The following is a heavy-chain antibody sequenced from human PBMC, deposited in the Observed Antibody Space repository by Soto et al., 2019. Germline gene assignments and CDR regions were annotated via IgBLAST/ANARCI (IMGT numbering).Heavy chain of an antibody. CDR2: ITTSIAYI. D-gene: IGHD2-21*01. CDR3: VRSGTARLLRHSWFDT. CDR1: GFTFNTYD. J-gene: IGHJ5*02. V-gene: IGHV3-21*01. Sequence: EVQLVESGGGLVKPGGSLRLSCASSGFTFNTYDMNWVRQAPGKGLEWVSSITTSIAYIYYADSLKGRITISRDNAEHSLFLQMNSLRAADTAVYYYVRSGTARLLRHSWFDTWGQGTLVTVSS.